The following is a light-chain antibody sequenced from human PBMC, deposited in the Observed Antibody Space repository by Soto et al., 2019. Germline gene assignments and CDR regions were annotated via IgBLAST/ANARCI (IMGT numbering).Light chain of an antibody. CDR2: AAS. CDR3: QKYNSAPRT. V-gene: IGKV1-27*01. Sequence: DIQMTQSPSTLSASVGDRVTITCRASQSISSWLAWYQQKPGKVPKLLIYAASTLQSGVPSRFSGSGSGTDFTLTISSLQPEDVATYYCQKYNSAPRTFGQGTKVDIK. CDR1: QSISSW. J-gene: IGKJ1*01.